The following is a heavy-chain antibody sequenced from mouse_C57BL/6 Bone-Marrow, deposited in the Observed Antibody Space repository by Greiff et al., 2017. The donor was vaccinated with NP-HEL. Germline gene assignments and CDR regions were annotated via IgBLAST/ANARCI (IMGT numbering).Heavy chain of an antibody. CDR1: GYTFTSYW. V-gene: IGHV1-55*01. D-gene: IGHD1-1*01. J-gene: IGHJ4*01. CDR2: IYPGSGST. Sequence: QVQLQQPGAELVKPGASVKMSCKASGYTFTSYWITWVKQRPGQGLEWIGDIYPGSGSTNYNEKFKSKATLTVDTSSSTAYMQLSSLTSEDSAVYYCARSLLLLREAMDYWGQGTSVTVSS. CDR3: ARSLLLLREAMDY.